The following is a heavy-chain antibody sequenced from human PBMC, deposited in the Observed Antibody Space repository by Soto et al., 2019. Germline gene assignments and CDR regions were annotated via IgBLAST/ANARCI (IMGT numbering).Heavy chain of an antibody. V-gene: IGHV1-2*04. D-gene: IGHD1-26*01. J-gene: IGHJ3*02. Sequence: QVQLVQSGAEVKKPGASVKVSCKASGYSLTDYYMHWVRQAPGQGLEWMGWINPNSGVTKYVQKFQDWVTMTRDTSISTAYLELTGLKSDDTAVYYCVRLGTTGTYYDAFDIWGQGTMVTVSS. CDR3: VRLGTTGTYYDAFDI. CDR1: GYSLTDYY. CDR2: INPNSGVT.